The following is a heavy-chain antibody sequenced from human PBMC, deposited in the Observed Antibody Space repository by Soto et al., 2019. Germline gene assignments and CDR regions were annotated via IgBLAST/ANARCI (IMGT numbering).Heavy chain of an antibody. D-gene: IGHD2-2*01. CDR1: GFTFSNYG. Sequence: QVQLLESGGGVVQPGRSLRLSCAASGFTFSNYGMHWVRQAPGKGLEWVAVIWYDGSNKYYADSVKGRFTISRDNSKNTLYLQMNSLRAEDTAVYYCARPCYASPYYCSMDVWGQGTTVTVSS. J-gene: IGHJ6*02. CDR2: IWYDGSNK. V-gene: IGHV3-33*01. CDR3: ARPCYASPYYCSMDV.